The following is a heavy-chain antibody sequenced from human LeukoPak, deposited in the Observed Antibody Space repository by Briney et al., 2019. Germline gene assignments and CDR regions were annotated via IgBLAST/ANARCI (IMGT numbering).Heavy chain of an antibody. Sequence: GGSVRLSCAASGFTFSNYAMSWVRQAPGKGLEWVSAITGSGGNTYYADSVKGRFTISRDNSKNTLYLQMNSLRAEDTAVYYCAKWGDYDVLTGYYVSDYWGQGTLVTVSS. D-gene: IGHD3-9*01. V-gene: IGHV3-23*01. CDR2: ITGSGGNT. CDR3: AKWGDYDVLTGYYVSDY. J-gene: IGHJ4*02. CDR1: GFTFSNYA.